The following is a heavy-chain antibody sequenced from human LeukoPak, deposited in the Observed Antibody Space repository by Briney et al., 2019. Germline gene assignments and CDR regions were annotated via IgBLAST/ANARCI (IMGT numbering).Heavy chain of an antibody. CDR1: GLTFRTTW. Sequence: SGGSLRLSCATSGLTFRTTWMHWVRQAPGKGLMWVSRMNGEGTTIDYADSVKGRFTVSRDYAKNTLFLQMNNLRTEDMALYFCATARNFRFEYWGQGSLVIVSA. V-gene: IGHV3-74*01. CDR3: ATARNFRFEY. CDR2: MNGEGTTI. D-gene: IGHD1-7*01. J-gene: IGHJ4*02.